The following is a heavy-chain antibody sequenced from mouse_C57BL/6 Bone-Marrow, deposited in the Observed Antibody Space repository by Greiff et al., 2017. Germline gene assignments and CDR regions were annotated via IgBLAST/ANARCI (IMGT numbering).Heavy chain of an antibody. CDR1: GFSFNTYA. CDR2: IRSKSNNYAT. J-gene: IGHJ4*01. Sequence: EVKLMESGGGLVQPKGSLKLSCAASGFSFNTYAMNWVRQAPGKGLEWVARIRSKSNNYATYYADSVKDRFTISRDDSESMLYLQMNNLKTEDTAMYYCVRQTYTWGPYYYAMDYWGQGTSVTVSS. D-gene: IGHD2-12*01. V-gene: IGHV10-1*01. CDR3: VRQTYTWGPYYYAMDY.